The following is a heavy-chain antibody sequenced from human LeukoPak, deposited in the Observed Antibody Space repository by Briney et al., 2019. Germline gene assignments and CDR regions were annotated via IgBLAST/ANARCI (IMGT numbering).Heavy chain of an antibody. CDR3: AREVPTGTSFDY. CDR2: ISSSGGPI. V-gene: IGHV3-48*03. CDR1: GFTLSSYE. D-gene: IGHD4-17*01. J-gene: IGHJ4*02. Sequence: GGSLRLSCAASGFTLSSYEMNWVRQAPGKGLEWGSYISSSGGPIFYADSVKGRFTISRDNAKNSLFLQMSSLRAEDTAVYYCAREVPTGTSFDYWAQGTLVTVSS.